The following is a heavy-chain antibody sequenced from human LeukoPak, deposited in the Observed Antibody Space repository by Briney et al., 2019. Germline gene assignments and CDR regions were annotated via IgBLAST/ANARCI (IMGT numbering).Heavy chain of an antibody. CDR1: GGTFSSYA. V-gene: IGHV1-69*04. CDR3: ARERDGTPPTDP. CDR2: IIPILGIA. J-gene: IGHJ5*02. Sequence: SVKVSCKASGGTFSSYAISWVRQAPGQGLEWMGRIIPILGIANYAQKFQGRVTITADKSTSTAYMELSSLRSEDTAVYYCARERDGTPPTDPWGQGTLVTVSS.